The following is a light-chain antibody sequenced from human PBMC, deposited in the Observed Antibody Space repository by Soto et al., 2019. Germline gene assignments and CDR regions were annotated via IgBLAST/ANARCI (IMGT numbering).Light chain of an antibody. CDR1: QSVSSY. CDR2: GAS. J-gene: IGKJ1*01. Sequence: EIVMTQSPATLSLSPGERATLSCRASQSVSSYLAWYQQKPGQAPRLLIYGASTRATGIPARFRGSGSGTEFTLTISSLQSEDFAVYYCQQSNNWPWTFGQGTKVDIK. V-gene: IGKV3-15*01. CDR3: QQSNNWPWT.